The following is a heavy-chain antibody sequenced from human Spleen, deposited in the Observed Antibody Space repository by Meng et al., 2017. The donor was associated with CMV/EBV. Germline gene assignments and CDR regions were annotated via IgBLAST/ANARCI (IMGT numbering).Heavy chain of an antibody. Sequence: GGSFSGYYWSWIRKPPGKGLEWIGEINHSGRTDYTPSLESRVSISIDTSKNQFSLRLSSVTAAETAIYYCARRSVMIALIRGVRFDPWGQGTLVTVSS. D-gene: IGHD3-10*01. J-gene: IGHJ5*02. CDR2: INHSGRT. V-gene: IGHV4-34*01. CDR1: GGSFSGYY. CDR3: ARRSVMIALIRGVRFDP.